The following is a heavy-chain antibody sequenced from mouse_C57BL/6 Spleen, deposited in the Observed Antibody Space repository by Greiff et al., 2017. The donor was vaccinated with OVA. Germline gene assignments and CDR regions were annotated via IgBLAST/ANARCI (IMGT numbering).Heavy chain of an antibody. V-gene: IGHV2-2*01. CDR3: DRSGAHYYGSSPYWYFDV. CDR1: GFSLTSYG. J-gene: IGHJ1*03. Sequence: QVQLKESGPGLVQPSQSLSITCTVSGFSLTSYGVHWVRQSPGKGLEWLGVIWSGGSTDYTAAFISRLSICKDNSKSQVFFKMNSLQADDTAIYYCDRSGAHYYGSSPYWYFDVWGTGTTVTVSS. D-gene: IGHD1-1*01. CDR2: IWSGGST.